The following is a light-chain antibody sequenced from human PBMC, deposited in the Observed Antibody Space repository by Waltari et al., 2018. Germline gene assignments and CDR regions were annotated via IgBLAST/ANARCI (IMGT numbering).Light chain of an antibody. CDR2: DAS. J-gene: IGKJ2*01. Sequence: EIVLTQSPAPPSLSPGERATLARRASQSVSSYLAWYQQKPGQAPRLLIYDASNRATGIPARFSGSGSGTDFTLTISSLEPEDFAVYYCQQRSNWLYTFGQGTKLEIK. V-gene: IGKV3-11*01. CDR1: QSVSSY. CDR3: QQRSNWLYT.